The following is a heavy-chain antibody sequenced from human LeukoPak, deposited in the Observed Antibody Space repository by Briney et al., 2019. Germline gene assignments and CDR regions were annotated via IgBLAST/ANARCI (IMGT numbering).Heavy chain of an antibody. J-gene: IGHJ3*02. CDR3: TRDNGGDWYAFDI. CDR1: GASVSSYY. Sequence: SETLSLTCSVSGASVSSYYWSWIRQPAGKGLEWIGRIYTSGSTNYNPPLKSRVTMSVDTSKNQFSLKLTSVNAADTALYYCTRDNGGDWYAFDIWGQGTAVTVSS. CDR2: IYTSGST. V-gene: IGHV4-4*07. D-gene: IGHD2-21*02.